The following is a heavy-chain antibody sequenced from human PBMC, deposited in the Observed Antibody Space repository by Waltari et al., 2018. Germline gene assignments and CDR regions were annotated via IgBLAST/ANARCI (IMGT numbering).Heavy chain of an antibody. Sequence: EVQLVESGGGLVQPGGSLRLSCAASGFTLTRYWMHWVRQAPGKGLVGVSGIRGNGRRKTYADAVKGRFTVSRDNARNAMYMEMNSLRGEDTAVYYCALRYCTTTSCYGGGFDPWGQGTLVTVSS. CDR2: IRGNGRRK. J-gene: IGHJ5*02. D-gene: IGHD2-2*01. CDR3: ALRYCTTTSCYGGGFDP. V-gene: IGHV3-74*01. CDR1: GFTLTRYW.